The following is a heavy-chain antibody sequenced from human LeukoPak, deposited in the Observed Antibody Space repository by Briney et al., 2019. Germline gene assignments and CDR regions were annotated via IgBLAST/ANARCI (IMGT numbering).Heavy chain of an antibody. CDR3: ARGGTTVAGTFWFDP. CDR1: GGSISSSNW. V-gene: IGHV4-4*02. J-gene: IGHJ5*02. D-gene: IGHD6-19*01. Sequence: PSETLSLTCAVSGGSISSSNWWSWVRQPPGKGLEWIGEIYHTGSSNYSPSLKSRVTISVDKSKSQFSLELSSVTAADTAVYYCARGGTTVAGTFWFDPWGQGTLVIVSS. CDR2: IYHTGSS.